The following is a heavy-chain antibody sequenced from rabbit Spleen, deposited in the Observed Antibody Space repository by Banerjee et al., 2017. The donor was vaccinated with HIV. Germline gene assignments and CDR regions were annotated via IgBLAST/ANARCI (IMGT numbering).Heavy chain of an antibody. CDR3: ARETWGSAGNYGL. D-gene: IGHD4-2*01. Sequence: QEQLVESGGGLVKPGTSLTLTCKASGFSFSGGYDMCWIRQAPGKGLEWIACIGTGVGDTYYANWAKGRFTISKTSSTTVTLQVTSLTAADTATYFCARETWGSAGNYGLWGPGTLVTVS. V-gene: IGHV1S45*01. J-gene: IGHJ6*01. CDR1: GFSFSGGYD. CDR2: IGTGVGDT.